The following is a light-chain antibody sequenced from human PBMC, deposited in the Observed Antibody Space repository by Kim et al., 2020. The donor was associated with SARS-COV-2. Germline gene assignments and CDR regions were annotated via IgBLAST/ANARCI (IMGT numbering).Light chain of an antibody. Sequence: AIQLAQSPSSLSASVGDRVTITCRASQGIGTSLAWYRQRPGKAPQLLMEVTSTLESGVPSGFTGSGSGTDFILTISSLQPEDFATYYCQQFNSFPPTFGQGTKVDIK. CDR3: QQFNSFPPT. J-gene: IGKJ1*01. CDR1: QGIGTS. CDR2: VTS. V-gene: IGKV1-13*02.